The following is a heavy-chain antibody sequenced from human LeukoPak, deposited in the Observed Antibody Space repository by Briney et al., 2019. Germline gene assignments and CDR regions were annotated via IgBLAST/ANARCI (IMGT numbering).Heavy chain of an antibody. V-gene: IGHV3-48*01. CDR2: ISSSSSTI. D-gene: IGHD3-10*01. Sequence: PGGSLRLSCAASGFTFSSYSMNWVRQAPGKGLEWVSYISSSSSTIYYADSVKGRFTISRDNAKNSLYLQMTSLSAEDTAVYYCAREPRGAYFDYWGQGTLVTVSS. J-gene: IGHJ4*02. CDR3: AREPRGAYFDY. CDR1: GFTFSSYS.